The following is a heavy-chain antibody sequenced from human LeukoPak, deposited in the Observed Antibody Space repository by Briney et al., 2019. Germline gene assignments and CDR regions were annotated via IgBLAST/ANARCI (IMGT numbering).Heavy chain of an antibody. D-gene: IGHD3-22*01. CDR2: ISGSGGST. J-gene: IGHJ4*02. Sequence: GGSLRLSCAASGFTFSSYAMSWVRQAPGKGLEWVSDISGSGGSTYYADSVKGRFTISRDNSKNTLYLQMNSLRAEDTAVYYCAKVTRSYYYDSSGYVDYWGQGTLVTVSS. CDR3: AKVTRSYYYDSSGYVDY. CDR1: GFTFSSYA. V-gene: IGHV3-23*01.